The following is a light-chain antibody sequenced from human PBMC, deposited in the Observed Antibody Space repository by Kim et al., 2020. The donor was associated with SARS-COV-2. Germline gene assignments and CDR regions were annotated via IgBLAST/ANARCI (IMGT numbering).Light chain of an antibody. CDR1: QDIDNY. CDR2: DAA. V-gene: IGKV1-33*01. CDR3: QQFDSLPLT. Sequence: DIQMTQSLSSLSASVGDRVTITCQASQDIDNYLNWYQQKPGKAPKLLIYDAANLETGVPSRFSGRGSGTDFTFTISSLQPEDTATYYCQQFDSLPLTFGGGTKVDIK. J-gene: IGKJ4*01.